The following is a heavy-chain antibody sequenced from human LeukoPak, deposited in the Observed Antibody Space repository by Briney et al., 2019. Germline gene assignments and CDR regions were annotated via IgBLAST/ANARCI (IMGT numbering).Heavy chain of an antibody. CDR3: TTGQDSSSWYSDY. D-gene: IGHD6-13*01. J-gene: IGHJ4*02. V-gene: IGHV3-15*01. Sequence: GGSLRLSCAASGFTFSNAWMSWVRQAPGKGLEWVGRIKSKIDGGTTDYVTPVKGRFTISRDDSKNTLYLQMNSLKTEDTAVYYCTTGQDSSSWYSDYWGQGTLVTVSS. CDR1: GFTFSNAW. CDR2: IKSKIDGGTT.